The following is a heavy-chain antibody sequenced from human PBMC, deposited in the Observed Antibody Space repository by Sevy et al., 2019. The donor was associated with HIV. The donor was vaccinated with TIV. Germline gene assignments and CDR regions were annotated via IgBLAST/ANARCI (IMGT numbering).Heavy chain of an antibody. V-gene: IGHV4-39*01. J-gene: IGHJ6*02. CDR1: GGSINSTSFY. Sequence: SESLSLTCNVSGGSINSTSFYWGWIRQPPGKGLEWVGNIYFSGRTYYHPSLKSRVTITVETSKNQFSLNLISVTASDTAVYYCARPWARGYYDMDVWGQGTPVTVSS. D-gene: IGHD3-10*01. CDR2: IYFSGRT. CDR3: ARPWARGYYDMDV.